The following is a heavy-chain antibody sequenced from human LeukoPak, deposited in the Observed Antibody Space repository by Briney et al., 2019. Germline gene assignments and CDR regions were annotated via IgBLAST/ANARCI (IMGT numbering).Heavy chain of an antibody. CDR1: GYTFTSYD. CDR2: MNPNSGNT. J-gene: IGHJ5*02. D-gene: IGHD3-10*01. CDR3: ARIRGVRGARWFDP. V-gene: IGHV1-8*01. Sequence: ASVKVSCKASGYTFTSYDINWVRQATGQGLEWMGWMNPNSGNTGYAQKFQGRVTMTRNTSISTAYMELSSLRSEDTVVYYCARIRGVRGARWFDPWGQGTLVTVSS.